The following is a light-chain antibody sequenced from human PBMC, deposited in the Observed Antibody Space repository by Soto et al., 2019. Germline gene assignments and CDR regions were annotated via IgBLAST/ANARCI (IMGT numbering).Light chain of an antibody. V-gene: IGKV3-20*01. J-gene: IGKJ3*01. Sequence: EIVLTQSPGTLSLSPGERVTLSCRASQSLPTKALAWYQQKPGQTPRLLIYGASTRDTAIPDRFNGSGSGTDFTLTISRVEPEDFAVYYCQQYCDLPLSFGPGTKVHIK. CDR2: GAS. CDR1: QSLPTKA. CDR3: QQYCDLPLS.